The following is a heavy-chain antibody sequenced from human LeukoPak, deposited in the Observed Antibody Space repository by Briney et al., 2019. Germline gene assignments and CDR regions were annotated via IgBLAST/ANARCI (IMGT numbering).Heavy chain of an antibody. J-gene: IGHJ4*02. V-gene: IGHV3-30*02. CDR3: AKDGLRYSSNWFDY. CDR1: GFTFSSYE. Sequence: GGSLRLSCAASGFTFSSYEMNWVRQAPGKGLEWVAFIRYDGSNKYYADSVKGRFTISRDNSKNTLYLQMNSLRAEDTAVYYCAKDGLRYSSNWFDYWGQGTLVTVSS. D-gene: IGHD6-13*01. CDR2: IRYDGSNK.